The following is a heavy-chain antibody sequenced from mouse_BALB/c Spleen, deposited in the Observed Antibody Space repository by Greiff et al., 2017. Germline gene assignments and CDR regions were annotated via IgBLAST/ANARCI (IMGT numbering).Heavy chain of an antibody. V-gene: IGHV5-12-1*01. D-gene: IGHD2-1*01. CDR3: ARQRDGKEGFDY. J-gene: IGHJ2*01. Sequence: EVKLVESGGGLVKPGGSLKLSCAASGFAFSSYDMSWVRQTPEKRLEWVAYISSGGGSTYYPHTVKGRFTISRDNAKNTLYLQMSSLKSEDTAMYYCARQRDGKEGFDYWGQGTTLTVSS. CDR1: GFAFSSYD. CDR2: ISSGGGST.